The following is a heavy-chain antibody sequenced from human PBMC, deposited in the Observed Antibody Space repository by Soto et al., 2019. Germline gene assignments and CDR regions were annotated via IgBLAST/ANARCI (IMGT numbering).Heavy chain of an antibody. D-gene: IGHD2-2*01. V-gene: IGHV4-39*01. J-gene: IGHJ5*02. CDR2: IYYSGST. CDR3: ARGRFPSQDIVVVPAALSRFWFNP. Sequence: PSETLSLTCTVSGGSISSSSYYWGWIRQPPGKGLEWIGSIYYSGSTYYNPSLKSRVTISVDTSKNQFSLKLSSVTAADTAVYYCARGRFPSQDIVVVPAALSRFWFNPWGQGTLVTVSS. CDR1: GGSISSSSYY.